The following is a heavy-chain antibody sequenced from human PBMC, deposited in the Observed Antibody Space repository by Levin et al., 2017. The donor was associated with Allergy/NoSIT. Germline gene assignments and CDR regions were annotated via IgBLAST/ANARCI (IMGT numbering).Heavy chain of an antibody. CDR2: ISGSGGST. CDR3: AKVPYSSSWSDAFDI. J-gene: IGHJ3*02. D-gene: IGHD6-13*01. CDR1: GFTFSSYA. V-gene: IGHV3-23*01. Sequence: PGESLKISCAASGFTFSSYAMSWVRQAPGKGLEWVSAISGSGGSTYYADSVKGRFTISRDNSKNTLYLQMNSLRAEDTAVYYCAKVPYSSSWSDAFDIWGQGTMVTVSS.